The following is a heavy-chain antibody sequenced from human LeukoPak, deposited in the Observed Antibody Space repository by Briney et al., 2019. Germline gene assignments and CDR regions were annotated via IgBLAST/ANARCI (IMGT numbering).Heavy chain of an antibody. CDR2: ISGSGGST. D-gene: IGHD1-26*01. V-gene: IGHV3-23*01. Sequence: GGSLRLSCAASGFTFSSYAMSWVRQAPGKGLGWVSAISGSGGSTYYADSVKGRFTISRDNSKNTLYLQMNSLRAEDTAVYYCAKARSGIVGATKGYFDYWGQGTLVTVSS. CDR3: AKARSGIVGATKGYFDY. J-gene: IGHJ4*02. CDR1: GFTFSSYA.